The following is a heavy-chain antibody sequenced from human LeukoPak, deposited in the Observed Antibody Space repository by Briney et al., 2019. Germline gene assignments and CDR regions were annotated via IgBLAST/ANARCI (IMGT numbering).Heavy chain of an antibody. CDR1: GGTFSSYA. CDR3: ARDYYDSSGYYLYYFDY. V-gene: IGHV1-69*13. J-gene: IGHJ4*02. Sequence: ASVKASCKASGGTFSSYAISWVRQAPGQGLEWMGGIIPIFGTANYAQKFQGRVTITADESTSTAYMELSSLRSEDTAVYYCARDYYDSSGYYLYYFDYWGQGTLVTVSS. D-gene: IGHD3-22*01. CDR2: IIPIFGTA.